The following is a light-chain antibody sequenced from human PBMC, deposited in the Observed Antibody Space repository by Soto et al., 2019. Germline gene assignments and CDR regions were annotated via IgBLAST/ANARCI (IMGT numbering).Light chain of an antibody. CDR3: SSHTTSATRV. Sequence: QSVLKQAASGSGAPGEAIAIFCNGSSNYVVAYDYVSWYQQHPDKAPRLIMYEVSYRPSGVSNRFSGSKSVNTATLTISGLQAEDEGDYDCSSHTTSATRVFGTGTKVTVL. CDR2: EVS. V-gene: IGLV2-14*03. J-gene: IGLJ1*01. CDR1: SNYVVAYDY.